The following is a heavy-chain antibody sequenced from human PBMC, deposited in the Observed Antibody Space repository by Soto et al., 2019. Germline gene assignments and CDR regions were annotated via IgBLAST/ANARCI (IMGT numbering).Heavy chain of an antibody. D-gene: IGHD5-12*01. CDR1: GGSISSYY. Sequence: PSETLSLTCTVSGGSISSYYWSWIRQPPGKGLEWIGYIYYSGSTNYNPSLKSRVTTSVDTSKNQFSLKLSSVTAADTAVYYCARVLEVATINYYYYGMDVWGQGTTVTVSS. V-gene: IGHV4-59*01. CDR2: IYYSGST. J-gene: IGHJ6*02. CDR3: ARVLEVATINYYYYGMDV.